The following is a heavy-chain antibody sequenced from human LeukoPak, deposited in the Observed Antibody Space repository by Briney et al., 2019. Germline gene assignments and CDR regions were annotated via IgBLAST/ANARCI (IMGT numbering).Heavy chain of an antibody. J-gene: IGHJ4*02. D-gene: IGHD1-7*01. CDR2: ISTNGDAT. V-gene: IGHV3-64*01. Sequence: PGGSLSLSCAASGFPFSNYALHWVRQAPGKGLEYVSAISTNGDATFYANSVKGRFTISRDNSKNTLYLQMGSLRAEDMAVYYCVRVGNYREFDYWGQGTLVTVSS. CDR1: GFPFSNYA. CDR3: VRVGNYREFDY.